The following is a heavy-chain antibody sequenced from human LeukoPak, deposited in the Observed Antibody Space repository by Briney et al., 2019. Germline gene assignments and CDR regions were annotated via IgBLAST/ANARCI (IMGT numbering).Heavy chain of an antibody. CDR2: ISGSGGST. CDR1: GFTFRSYA. J-gene: IGHJ5*02. D-gene: IGHD6-13*01. CDR3: AKGQSAGTRVFRWFDP. Sequence: PGGSLRLSCTASGFTFRSYAMTWVRQAPGKGLEFVSAISGSGGSTYYADSVKGRFTIARDNSNNTLYLQMNSLRAEDTAVYYCAKGQSAGTRVFRWFDPWGQGTLVTVSS. V-gene: IGHV3-23*01.